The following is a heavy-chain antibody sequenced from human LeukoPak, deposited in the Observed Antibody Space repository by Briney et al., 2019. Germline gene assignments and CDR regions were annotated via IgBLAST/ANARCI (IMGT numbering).Heavy chain of an antibody. V-gene: IGHV3-21*04. J-gene: IGHJ4*02. D-gene: IGHD1-26*01. CDR2: ISYTGTYI. Sequence: PGGSLRLSCAASAFSLSAYNMNWVRQAPGKGLEWVSSISYTGTYIYYADSVKGRFTITRDNAQNSLYLQMNSLRAEDTAIYYCVRDRGTYRPIDYWGQGTLVTVSS. CDR1: AFSLSAYN. CDR3: VRDRGTYRPIDY.